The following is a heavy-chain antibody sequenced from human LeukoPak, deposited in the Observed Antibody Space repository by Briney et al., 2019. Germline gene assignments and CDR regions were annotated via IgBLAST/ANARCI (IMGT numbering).Heavy chain of an antibody. CDR2: ISSSSSYI. CDR1: GFTFSSYS. Sequence: PGGSLRLSCAASGFTFSSYSMNWVRQAPGKGLEWVSSISSSSSYIYYADSVKGRFTISRDNAKNSLYLQMNSLRAEDTAVYYCAREGIAVAGPNDALDIWGQGTMVTVSS. CDR3: AREGIAVAGPNDALDI. J-gene: IGHJ3*02. V-gene: IGHV3-21*01. D-gene: IGHD6-19*01.